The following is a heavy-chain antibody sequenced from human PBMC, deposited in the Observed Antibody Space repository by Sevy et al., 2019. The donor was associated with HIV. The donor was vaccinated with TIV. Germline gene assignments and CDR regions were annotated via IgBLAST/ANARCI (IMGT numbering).Heavy chain of an antibody. V-gene: IGHV3-48*03. CDR2: ISNSGNTI. J-gene: IGHJ4*02. Sequence: GGSLRLSCTASGFTFSTYEMNWVRQAPGKGLEWVSYISNSGNTIYYSDSVKGRFTISRDNAKNSLYLQMNSLRAADTAVYCCARDLPPSATTVAHFDYWGRGTLVTVSS. CDR1: GFTFSTYE. CDR3: ARDLPPSATTVAHFDY. D-gene: IGHD4-17*01.